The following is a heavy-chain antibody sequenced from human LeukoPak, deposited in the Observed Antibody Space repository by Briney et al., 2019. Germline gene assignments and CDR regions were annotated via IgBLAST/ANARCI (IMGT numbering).Heavy chain of an antibody. CDR2: IYHSGST. V-gene: IGHV4-4*02. Sequence: PSETLSLTCAVSGGSISSSNWWSWVRQPPGKGLEWIGEIYHSGSTNYNPSLKSRVTISVDTSKNQFPLKLSSVTAADTAVYYCARDREYSSGWYGAFDIWGQGTMVSVSS. CDR1: GGSISSSNW. J-gene: IGHJ3*02. CDR3: ARDREYSSGWYGAFDI. D-gene: IGHD6-19*01.